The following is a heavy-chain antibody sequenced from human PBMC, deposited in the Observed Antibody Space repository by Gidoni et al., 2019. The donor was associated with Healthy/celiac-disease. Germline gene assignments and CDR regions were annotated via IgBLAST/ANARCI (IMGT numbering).Heavy chain of an antibody. Sequence: EVQLVASGGGLVQPGGSLRLSCAAYGFTFSSYWMSWVLQAPGKGLEWLANIKQDGSEKYYVDSVKGRFTISRDNAKNSLYLQMNSLRAEDTAVYYCARDGLNWKIDYWGQGTLVTVSS. D-gene: IGHD1-1*01. V-gene: IGHV3-7*03. CDR2: IKQDGSEK. J-gene: IGHJ4*02. CDR3: ARDGLNWKIDY. CDR1: GFTFSSYW.